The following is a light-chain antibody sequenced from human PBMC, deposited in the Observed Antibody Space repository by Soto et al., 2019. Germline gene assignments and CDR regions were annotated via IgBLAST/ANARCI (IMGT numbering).Light chain of an antibody. Sequence: DIFLTQSPSTLSLSPNEIATLSCRASQSVSSYLAWYQQKPGQAPRLLIYDASNRATGIPARFSGSGSGTDFTLTISSLEPEDFAVYYCQQRSNWPPMFGQGTKVDIK. CDR3: QQRSNWPPM. CDR1: QSVSSY. V-gene: IGKV3-11*01. CDR2: DAS. J-gene: IGKJ1*01.